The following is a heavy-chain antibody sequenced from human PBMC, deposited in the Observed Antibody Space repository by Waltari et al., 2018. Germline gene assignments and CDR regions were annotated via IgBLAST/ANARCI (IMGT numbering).Heavy chain of an antibody. CDR2: IIPIVGTA. CDR3: ARSEDSVVVPPYYYGMDV. D-gene: IGHD2-2*01. CDR1: GGTFSSYA. Sequence: QVQLVQSGAEVKKPGSSVKVSCKASGGTFSSYAISWVRQAPGQGLEWMGGIIPIVGTANYAQKFQGRVTITADESTSTAYMELSSLRSEDTAVYYCARSEDSVVVPPYYYGMDVWGQGTTVTVSS. V-gene: IGHV1-69*01. J-gene: IGHJ6*02.